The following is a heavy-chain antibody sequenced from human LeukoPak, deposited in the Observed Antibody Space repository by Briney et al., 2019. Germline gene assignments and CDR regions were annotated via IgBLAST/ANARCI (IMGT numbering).Heavy chain of an antibody. D-gene: IGHD2-15*01. CDR3: ARGGGSVRY. CDR1: GFTFSSFN. CDR2: ISSSSSYI. J-gene: IGHJ4*02. Sequence: GGSLRLSCAASGFTFSSFNMNWVRQAPGKAMEWVSSISSSSSYIYYADSVKGRFTISGVNAKNSLYLQMNSLRAEDTAVYYCARGGGSVRYWGQGTLVTVSS. V-gene: IGHV3-21*01.